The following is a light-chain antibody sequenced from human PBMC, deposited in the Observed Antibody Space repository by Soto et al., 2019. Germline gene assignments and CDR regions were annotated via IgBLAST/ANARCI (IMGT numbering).Light chain of an antibody. CDR3: HKSYNSPQT. Sequence: IHVTRSPSSXSANTTKEVPIPCRASKTIMTYSNWYQLKQGKTXRXXLYAASSSKSGVPTRLSGSGSGTDFTLNIRRMPPEDFATYSCHKSYNSPQTVGGGTKVDI. J-gene: IGKJ4*02. V-gene: IGKV1-39*01. CDR2: AAS. CDR1: KTIMTY.